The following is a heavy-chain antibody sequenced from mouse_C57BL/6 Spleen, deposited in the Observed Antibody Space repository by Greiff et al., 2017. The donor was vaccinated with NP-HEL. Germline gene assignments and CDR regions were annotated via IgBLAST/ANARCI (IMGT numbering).Heavy chain of an antibody. CDR3: ARTYYSNYRAMDY. J-gene: IGHJ4*01. CDR1: GYSFTSYY. CDR2: IYPGSGNT. D-gene: IGHD2-5*01. V-gene: IGHV1-66*01. Sequence: VQLQQSGPELVKPGASVKISCKASGYSFTSYYIHWVKQRPGQGLEWIGWIYPGSGNTKYNEKFKGKATLTADTSSSTAYMQLSSLTSEDSAVYYCARTYYSNYRAMDYWGQGTSVTVSS.